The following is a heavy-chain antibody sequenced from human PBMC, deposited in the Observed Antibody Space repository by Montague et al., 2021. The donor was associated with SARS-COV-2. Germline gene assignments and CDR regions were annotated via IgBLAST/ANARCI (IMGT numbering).Heavy chain of an antibody. V-gene: IGHV3-48*04. Sequence: SLRLSCAASGFTFSSYSVNWVRQAQGKGLEWISYISSSTNIIYYADSVKGRFTISRDNARNSLYLKMNSLRVDDTAVYYCAKDLVLRAARPDALDVWGQGTVVTVSS. J-gene: IGHJ3*01. CDR2: ISSSTNII. CDR3: AKDLVLRAARPDALDV. D-gene: IGHD6-6*01. CDR1: GFTFSSYS.